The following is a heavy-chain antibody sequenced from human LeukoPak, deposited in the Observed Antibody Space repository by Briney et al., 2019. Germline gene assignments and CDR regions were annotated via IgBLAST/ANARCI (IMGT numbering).Heavy chain of an antibody. CDR2: FDPKDGET. CDR1: GFTLSELS. J-gene: IGHJ6*03. Sequence: GASVKLSCKVSGFTLSELSIHWVRQAPGKGLEWVGGFDPKDGETVYAERFRDRVILTDDRSANTAYMDLSSLGADDTAVYYCATGVYCATTTCPGYGNYYYFMDVWGEGTTVTV. V-gene: IGHV1-24*01. D-gene: IGHD2-21*01. CDR3: ATGVYCATTTCPGYGNYYYFMDV.